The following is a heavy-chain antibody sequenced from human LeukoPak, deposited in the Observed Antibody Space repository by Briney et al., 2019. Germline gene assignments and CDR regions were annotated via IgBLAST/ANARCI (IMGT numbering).Heavy chain of an antibody. CDR3: ARGGIIAVAGGFDY. J-gene: IGHJ4*02. CDR1: GFTFSSYG. Sequence: GGSLRLSCAASGFTFSSYGMRWVRQAPGKGLEWVAVIWYDGSNKYYADSVKGRFTISRDNSKNTLYLQMNSLRAEDTAVYYCARGGIIAVAGGFDYWGQGTLVTVSS. D-gene: IGHD6-19*01. CDR2: IWYDGSNK. V-gene: IGHV3-33*01.